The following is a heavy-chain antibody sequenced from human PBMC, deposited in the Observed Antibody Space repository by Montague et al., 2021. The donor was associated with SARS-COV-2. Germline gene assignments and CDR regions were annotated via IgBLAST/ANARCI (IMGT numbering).Heavy chain of an antibody. CDR3: ARGRVGITMRLVVCGYSYYLDY. V-gene: IGHV4-34*01. Sequence: SETLSLTCAVYGGSFNDYYWSWIRQPPGKGLEWIGQINHSGSTNYNPSLKSRVTISVDTSKNQFSLKLRSMTAADTAVYYCARGRVGITMRLVVCGYSYYLDYWGQGTLVTVSS. J-gene: IGHJ4*02. CDR1: GGSFNDYY. D-gene: IGHD3-22*01. CDR2: INHSGST.